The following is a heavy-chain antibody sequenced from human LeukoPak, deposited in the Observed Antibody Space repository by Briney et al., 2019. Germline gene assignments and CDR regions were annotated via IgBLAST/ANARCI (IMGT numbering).Heavy chain of an antibody. CDR1: GYTLTELS. CDR2: FDPEDGET. J-gene: IGHJ3*02. Sequence: GASVKVSCKVSGYTLTELSVHWVRQAPGKGLEWMGTFDPEDGETIYAQKFQGRVTITRNTSISTAYMELSSLRSEDTAVYYCASVVLRFLEWHDAFDIWGQGTMVTVSS. V-gene: IGHV1-24*01. D-gene: IGHD3-3*01. CDR3: ASVVLRFLEWHDAFDI.